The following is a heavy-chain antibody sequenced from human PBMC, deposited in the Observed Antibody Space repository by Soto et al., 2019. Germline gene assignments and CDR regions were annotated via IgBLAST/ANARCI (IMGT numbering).Heavy chain of an antibody. J-gene: IGHJ5*02. CDR1: GASITSNY. CDR2: LDHQGYS. Sequence: PSETLSLTCAVSGASITSNYWTWIRQPPGKGLEWIGYLDHQGYSNYSPSLRSRVSMSIDTSKNQLSLKVHSVTAADTAVYYCARVPVKGYFDWMDLWGQRTLVTVSS. D-gene: IGHD3-9*01. CDR3: ARVPVKGYFDWMDL. V-gene: IGHV4-59*01.